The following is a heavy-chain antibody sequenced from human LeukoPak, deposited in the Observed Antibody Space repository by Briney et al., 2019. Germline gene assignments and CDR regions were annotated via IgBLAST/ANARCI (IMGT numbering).Heavy chain of an antibody. Sequence: GGSLRLSCAASGFTFSSYAMSWVRQAPGKGLEWVSAISGSGGSTYYADSVKGRFTISRDNSKDTLYLQMNSLRAEDTAVYYCAKVSSPYDILTGYYTPDAFDIWGQGTMVTVSS. J-gene: IGHJ3*02. V-gene: IGHV3-23*01. CDR1: GFTFSSYA. D-gene: IGHD3-9*01. CDR3: AKVSSPYDILTGYYTPDAFDI. CDR2: ISGSGGST.